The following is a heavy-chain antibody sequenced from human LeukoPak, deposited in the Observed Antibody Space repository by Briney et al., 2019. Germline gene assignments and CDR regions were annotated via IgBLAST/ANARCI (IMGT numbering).Heavy chain of an antibody. J-gene: IGHJ5*02. CDR2: IYNSGST. Sequence: SETLSLTCTVSGGSISTYYWSWLRQPPGKGLEWIGYIYNSGSTNYNPSLQSRVTISVDTSKNQFSLNLTSVTAADTAVYYCAKAVATAGRFGFDPWGQGTLVTVSS. CDR3: AKAVATAGRFGFDP. D-gene: IGHD6-13*01. V-gene: IGHV4-59*01. CDR1: GGSISTYY.